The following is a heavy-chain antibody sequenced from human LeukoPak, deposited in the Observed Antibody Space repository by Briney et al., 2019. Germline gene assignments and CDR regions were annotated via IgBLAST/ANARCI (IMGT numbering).Heavy chain of an antibody. Sequence: PGGSLRLSCAASGFTFSGYVMTWVRQAPGKGLECVSSITFSSSHIYYADSVKGRFTIPRDNTKDSLYLQMNSLRAEDTAIYYCARGPQFSGPGWFDPWGQGTLVTVSS. D-gene: IGHD3-10*01. CDR3: ARGPQFSGPGWFDP. J-gene: IGHJ5*02. CDR2: ITFSSSHI. V-gene: IGHV3-21*01. CDR1: GFTFSGYV.